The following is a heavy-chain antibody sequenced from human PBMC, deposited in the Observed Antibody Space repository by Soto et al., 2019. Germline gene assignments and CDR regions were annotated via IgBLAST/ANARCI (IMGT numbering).Heavy chain of an antibody. CDR1: GVSIRSGDYY. CDR3: ARERSDFHSYYAMDV. CDR2: IHSSGST. Sequence: QVQLQESGPGLVKPSQTLSLTCTVSGVSIRSGDYYWSWIRQPPGKGLEWIGYIHSSGSTYYNPTLKSRVTISVDTSKHQFSLKLSSVTAADTAVYYCARERSDFHSYYAMDVWGQGTTVTVSS. J-gene: IGHJ6*02. D-gene: IGHD2-21*02. V-gene: IGHV4-30-4*01.